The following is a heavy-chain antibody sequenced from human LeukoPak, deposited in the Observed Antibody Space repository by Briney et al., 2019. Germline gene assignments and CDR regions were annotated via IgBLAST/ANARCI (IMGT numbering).Heavy chain of an antibody. CDR2: ISGSGGST. J-gene: IGHJ5*02. CDR3: AKVSKDIVVVVAATCWFDP. V-gene: IGHV3-23*01. Sequence: PGGTLRLSCAASGFTFSSYGMSWVRQAPGKGLEWVSAISGSGGSTYYADSVKGRFTISRDNFKNTLSLQANSLRAEDTAVYYCAKVSKDIVVVVAATCWFDPWGQGTLVTVSS. D-gene: IGHD2-15*01. CDR1: GFTFSSYG.